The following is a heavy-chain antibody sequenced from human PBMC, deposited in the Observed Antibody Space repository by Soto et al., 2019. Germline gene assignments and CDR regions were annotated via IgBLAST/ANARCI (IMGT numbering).Heavy chain of an antibody. CDR2: ISSSSSYI. Sequence: EVQLVESGGGLVKPGGSLRLSCAASGFTFSSYSMNWVRQASGKGLEWVSSISSSSSYIYYADSVKGRFTISRDNAKNSLYLQMNSLRAEDSVLYYCALTGDGGSTLGYWGQGPLVTVSS. J-gene: IGHJ4*02. V-gene: IGHV3-21*01. D-gene: IGHD2-15*01. CDR1: GFTFSSYS. CDR3: ALTGDGGSTLGY.